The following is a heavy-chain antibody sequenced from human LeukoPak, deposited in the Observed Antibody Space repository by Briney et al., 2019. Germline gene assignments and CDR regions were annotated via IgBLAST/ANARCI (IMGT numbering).Heavy chain of an antibody. CDR2: ISGSGGST. V-gene: IGHV3-23*01. CDR1: GFTFSSYA. CDR3: AKDVRYCSGGSCYADAFDI. D-gene: IGHD2-15*01. Sequence: GGSPRLSCAASGFTFSSYAMSWVRQAPGKGLEWVSAISGSGGSTYYADSVKGRFTISRDNSKNTLYLQMNSLRAEDTAVYYCAKDVRYCSGGSCYADAFDIWGQGTMVTVSS. J-gene: IGHJ3*02.